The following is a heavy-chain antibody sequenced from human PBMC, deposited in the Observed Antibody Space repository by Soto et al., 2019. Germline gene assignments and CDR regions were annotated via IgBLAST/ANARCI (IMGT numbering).Heavy chain of an antibody. CDR1: GDSVSSNSAA. CDR3: ARGPTSWRYGFNWFGS. CDR2: TFYRSKWYN. V-gene: IGHV6-1*01. D-gene: IGHD2-2*01. J-gene: IGHJ5*01. Sequence: PSQTLSLTCAISGDSVSSNSAAWNWIRQSPSRGLEWLGRTFYRSKWYNDYAVSVKSRITINPDTSKNQFSLQLNSVTPEDTAVYYCARGPTSWRYGFNWFGSWGQGTLVTVSS.